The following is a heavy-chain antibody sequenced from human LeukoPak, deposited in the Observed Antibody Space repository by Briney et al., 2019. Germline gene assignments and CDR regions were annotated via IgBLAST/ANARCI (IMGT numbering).Heavy chain of an antibody. CDR3: ARESDIVARNWFDP. CDR2: IKQDGSEK. Sequence: GGSLRLSCAASGFTFNSYAMSWVRQAPGKGLEWVANIKQDGSEKYYVDSVKGRFTISRDNAKNSLYLQMNSLRAEDTAVYYCARESDIVARNWFDPWGQGTLVTVSS. V-gene: IGHV3-7*01. D-gene: IGHD5-12*01. J-gene: IGHJ5*02. CDR1: GFTFNSYA.